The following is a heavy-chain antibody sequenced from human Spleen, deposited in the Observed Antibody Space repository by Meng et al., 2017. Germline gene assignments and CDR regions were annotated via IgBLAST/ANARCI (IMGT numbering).Heavy chain of an antibody. Sequence: GESLEISCAASGFTFSDYYMSLIRPAPGEGLGLVSYIRGSGSTVYYPDSLEGRFIISRDNVKNSLYLQMSSLRAEDAAIYYCARDRGEGATSFDYWGQGALVTVSS. CDR1: GFTFSDYY. CDR3: ARDRGEGATSFDY. J-gene: IGHJ4*02. V-gene: IGHV3-11*01. D-gene: IGHD3-10*01. CDR2: IRGSGSTV.